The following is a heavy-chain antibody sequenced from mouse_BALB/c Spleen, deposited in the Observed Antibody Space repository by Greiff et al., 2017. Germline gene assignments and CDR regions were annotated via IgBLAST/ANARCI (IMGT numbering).Heavy chain of an antibody. CDR2: IWSGGST. Sequence: VKLVESGPGLVQPSQSLSITCTVSGFSLTSYGVHWVRQSPGKGLEWLGVIWSGGSTDYNAAFISRLSISKDNSKSQVFFKMNSLQANDTAIYYCASSYYGNLYYFDYWGQGTTLTVSS. V-gene: IGHV2-2*02. D-gene: IGHD2-10*01. J-gene: IGHJ2*01. CDR1: GFSLTSYG. CDR3: ASSYYGNLYYFDY.